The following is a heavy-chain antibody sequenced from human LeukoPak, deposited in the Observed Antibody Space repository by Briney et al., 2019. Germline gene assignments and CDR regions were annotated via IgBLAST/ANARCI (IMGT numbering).Heavy chain of an antibody. J-gene: IGHJ3*02. D-gene: IGHD5-18*01. CDR2: ISSSSSTI. CDR1: GFTFSSYS. V-gene: IGHV3-48*01. Sequence: GGSLRLSCAASGFTFSSYSMNWVRQAPGKGLEWVSYISSSSSTIYYADSVKGRFSISRDNAKSSLFLQMNSLRAEDTAVYYCARGPGYPDAFGIWGQGIMVTVSS. CDR3: ARGPGYPDAFGI.